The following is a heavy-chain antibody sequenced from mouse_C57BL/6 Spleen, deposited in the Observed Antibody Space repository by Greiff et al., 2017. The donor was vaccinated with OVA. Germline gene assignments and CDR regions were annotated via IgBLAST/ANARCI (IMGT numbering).Heavy chain of an antibody. CDR1: GYTFTSYW. CDR3: ARGDYGSNPFYV. V-gene: IGHV1-61*01. J-gene: IGHJ1*01. Sequence: QVQLQQPGAELVRPGSSVKLSCKASGYTFTSYWMDWVKQRPGQGLEWIGNIYPSDSETNYNQKFKDKATLTVDKSSSTAYMQLSSLTSEDSAVYFWARGDYGSNPFYVSGPATTDTVSS. D-gene: IGHD1-1*01. CDR2: IYPSDSET.